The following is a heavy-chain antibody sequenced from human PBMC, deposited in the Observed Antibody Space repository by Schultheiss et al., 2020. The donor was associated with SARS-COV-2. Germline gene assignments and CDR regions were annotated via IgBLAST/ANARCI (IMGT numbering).Heavy chain of an antibody. D-gene: IGHD4-17*01. CDR2: ISSSSSYI. Sequence: GGSLRLSCAASGFTFSSYSMNWVRQAPGKGLEWVSSISSSSSYIYYADSVKGRFTISRDNAKNSLYLQMNSLRAEDTAVYYCARDTSTTVTTGSDYWGQGTLVTVSS. J-gene: IGHJ4*02. CDR3: ARDTSTTVTTGSDY. CDR1: GFTFSSYS. V-gene: IGHV3-21*01.